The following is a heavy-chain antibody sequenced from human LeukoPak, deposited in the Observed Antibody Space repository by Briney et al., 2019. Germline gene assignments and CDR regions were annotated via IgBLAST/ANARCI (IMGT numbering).Heavy chain of an antibody. V-gene: IGHV1-8*01. Sequence: ASVKVSCKASGYTFTSYDINWVRQATGQGLEWMGWMNPNSGNTGYAQKFQGRVTMTRNTSISTAYMELSSLRSEDTAVYYCARECRSSTSCPSYGMDVWGQGTTVTVSS. J-gene: IGHJ6*02. D-gene: IGHD2-2*01. CDR1: GYTFTSYD. CDR3: ARECRSSTSCPSYGMDV. CDR2: MNPNSGNT.